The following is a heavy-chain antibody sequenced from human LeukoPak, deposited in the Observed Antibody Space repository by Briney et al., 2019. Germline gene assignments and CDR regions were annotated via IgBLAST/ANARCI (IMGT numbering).Heavy chain of an antibody. Sequence: GGSLRLSCTGSEFTFTNYGIHWVRQAPGKGLEWVAFIRYDATNKYYADSVEGRFTISRDNSKNTLYLQMDSLRTEDTAVYYCAKDSAIWSGYFDYWGQGTLVTVSS. V-gene: IGHV3-30*02. CDR1: EFTFTNYG. CDR2: IRYDATNK. D-gene: IGHD3-3*01. J-gene: IGHJ4*02. CDR3: AKDSAIWSGYFDY.